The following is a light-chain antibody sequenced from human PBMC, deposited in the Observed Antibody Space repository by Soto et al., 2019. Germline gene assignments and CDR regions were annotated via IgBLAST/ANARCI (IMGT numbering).Light chain of an antibody. J-gene: IGKJ4*01. V-gene: IGKV2-28*01. CDR2: SSS. Sequence: EIVLTQSSLSLPVTPGEPASISCRSSQSLLHSDGYNYLDWYLQKPGQSPQLLIYSSSHRASEVPDRFGGSGSGTDFTLKISRVEAEDVGIYYGMQALQTPVSFGGATKVEI. CDR1: QSLLHSDGYNY. CDR3: MQALQTPVS.